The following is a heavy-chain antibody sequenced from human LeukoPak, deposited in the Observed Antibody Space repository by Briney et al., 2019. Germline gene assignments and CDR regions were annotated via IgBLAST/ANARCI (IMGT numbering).Heavy chain of an antibody. J-gene: IGHJ4*02. CDR3: TRHPPYCTNCVCYFDY. CDR1: GFTFSGSA. CDR2: IRSKANSYAT. D-gene: IGHD2-8*01. Sequence: GGSLTLSCAASGFTFSGSAMHWVRQASGKGLEWVGRIRSKANSYATAYAASVKGRFTISRDDSKNTAYLQMNSLKTEDTAVYYCTRHPPYCTNCVCYFDYWGQGTLVTVSS. V-gene: IGHV3-73*01.